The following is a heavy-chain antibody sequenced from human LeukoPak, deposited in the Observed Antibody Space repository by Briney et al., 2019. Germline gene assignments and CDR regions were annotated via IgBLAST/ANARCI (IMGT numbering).Heavy chain of an antibody. CDR1: GFTFSSYE. V-gene: IGHV3-48*03. CDR3: AAAAGDYWYFDL. Sequence: PGGSLRLSCAASGFTFSSYEMNWVRQAPGKGLEWVSYISSSGSTIYYADSVKGRFTISRDNAKNSLYLQMNSLRAEDTAVYYCAAAAGDYWYFDLWGRGTLVTVSS. D-gene: IGHD6-13*01. CDR2: ISSSGSTI. J-gene: IGHJ2*01.